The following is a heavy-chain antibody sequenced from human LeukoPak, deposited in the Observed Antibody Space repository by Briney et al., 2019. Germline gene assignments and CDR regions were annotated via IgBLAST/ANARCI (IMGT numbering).Heavy chain of an antibody. CDR3: ARVKKVRGVIHYYYYMDV. CDR1: GGSFSGYY. V-gene: IGHV4-34*01. Sequence: SETLSLTCAVYGGSFSGYYWSWIRQPPGKGLEWIGEINHSGSTNYNPSLKSRVTISVDTSQNQFSLQLRSVTAAATAVYYCARVKKVRGVIHYYYYMDVWGKGTTVTISS. CDR2: INHSGST. J-gene: IGHJ6*03. D-gene: IGHD3-10*01.